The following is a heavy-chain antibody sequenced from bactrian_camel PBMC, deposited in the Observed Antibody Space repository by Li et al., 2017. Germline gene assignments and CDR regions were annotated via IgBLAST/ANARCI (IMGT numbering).Heavy chain of an antibody. Sequence: QVQLVESGGGSVQAGGSLRLSCAASGSTFDSGYCMAWFRQIGNEREGVAAICKTGYTDYAGSVAGRFTVSRDNAKSTLYLQLNSLKTEDTAMYYCAKGPVFLATTPGTPRGQGTQVTVS. CDR2: ICKTGYT. CDR3: AKGPVFLATTPGTP. D-gene: IGHD5*01. V-gene: IGHV3S55*01. J-gene: IGHJ4*01. CDR1: GSTFDSGYC.